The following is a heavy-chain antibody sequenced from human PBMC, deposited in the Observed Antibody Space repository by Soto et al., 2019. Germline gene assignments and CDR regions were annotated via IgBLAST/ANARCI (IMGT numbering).Heavy chain of an antibody. CDR2: TNWNSGSI. J-gene: IGHJ4*02. Sequence: LRLSCVTSGFTFDDYAMHWVRQAPGKGLEWVSGTNWNSGSIDYADSVKGRFTISRDNAXXXXYXXXNXLXXXDSAFYYCAIDGSARQNCGGKWAFDYWGQGTLVTVSS. V-gene: IGHV3-9*01. CDR1: GFTFDDYA. CDR3: AIDGSARQNCGGKWAFDY. D-gene: IGHD4-17*01.